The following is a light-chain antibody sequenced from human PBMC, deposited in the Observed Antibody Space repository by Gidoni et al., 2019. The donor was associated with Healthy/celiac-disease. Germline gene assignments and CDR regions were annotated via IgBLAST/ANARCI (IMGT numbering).Light chain of an antibody. Sequence: DIPMTQPPSTLSASVGDRVTITCRASQSISSWLAWYQQKPGKAPKLLIYKASTLESGVPSRFSGSGSGTEFTLTISSLEPDDFATYYCQQYNSYPFTFGQXTKLEIK. CDR2: KAS. J-gene: IGKJ2*01. CDR3: QQYNSYPFT. CDR1: QSISSW. V-gene: IGKV1-5*03.